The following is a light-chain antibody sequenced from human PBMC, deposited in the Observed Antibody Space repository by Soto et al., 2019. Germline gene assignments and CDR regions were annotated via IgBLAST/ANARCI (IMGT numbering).Light chain of an antibody. V-gene: IGKV1-39*01. CDR1: QSISSF. Sequence: DIQMTQSPSSLSASVGDRVTITCRASQSISSFLNWYQQKPGKAPKLLIYAASTLQSGVPSRFSGSGSGTDFTLTITSLQPEDIATYHCQQSYGTPLTFGQGTKV. CDR2: AAS. J-gene: IGKJ1*01. CDR3: QQSYGTPLT.